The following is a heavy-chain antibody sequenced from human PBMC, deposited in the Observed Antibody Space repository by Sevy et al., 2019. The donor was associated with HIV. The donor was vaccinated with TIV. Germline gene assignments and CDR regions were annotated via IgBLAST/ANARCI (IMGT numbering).Heavy chain of an antibody. J-gene: IGHJ4*02. D-gene: IGHD3-10*01. CDR1: GYTLTELS. V-gene: IGHV1-24*01. Sequence: ASVKVSCKVSGYTLTELSMHWVRQAPGKGLEWMGGFDPEDGETIYAQKFQGRVTMTEDKSTDTAYMELRSLRSEDTAVYYCATVGRRGWGSYYTPRDYWGQGTLVTVSS. CDR2: FDPEDGET. CDR3: ATVGRRGWGSYYTPRDY.